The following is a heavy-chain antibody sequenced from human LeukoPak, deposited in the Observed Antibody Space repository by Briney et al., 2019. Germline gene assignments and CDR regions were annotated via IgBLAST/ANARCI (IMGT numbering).Heavy chain of an antibody. J-gene: IGHJ4*02. CDR2: INHSGST. CDR1: GASFSDYY. Sequence: SETLSLTCAVYGASFSDYYWSWIRQPPGKGLEWIGEINHSGSTNYNPSLKSRVTISVDKSKNQFSLKLSSVTAADTAVYYCARVSYYDSSGNRGAFDYWGQGTLVTVSS. V-gene: IGHV4-34*01. CDR3: ARVSYYDSSGNRGAFDY. D-gene: IGHD3-22*01.